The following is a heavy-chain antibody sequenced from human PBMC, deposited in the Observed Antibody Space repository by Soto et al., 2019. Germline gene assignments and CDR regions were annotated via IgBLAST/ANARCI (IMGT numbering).Heavy chain of an antibody. CDR2: IYSGGST. D-gene: IGHD3-22*01. J-gene: IGHJ4*02. V-gene: IGHV3-53*01. Sequence: GGCLRLCCAASRLTVSSNYMGWVRQAPGKGLEWVSVIYSGGSTYYADSVKGRFTISRDNSKNTLYLQMNSLRAEDTAVYYCARGVYDSSGYPDYFDYWGQGALVTVSS. CDR1: RLTVSSNY. CDR3: ARGVYDSSGYPDYFDY.